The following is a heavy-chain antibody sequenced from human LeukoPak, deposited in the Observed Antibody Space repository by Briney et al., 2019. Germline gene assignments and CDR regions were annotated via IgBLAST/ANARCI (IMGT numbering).Heavy chain of an antibody. CDR1: GFTFSSYS. J-gene: IGHJ4*02. CDR2: ITTSGGAK. V-gene: IGHV3-48*01. Sequence: GGSLRLSCAASGFTFSSYSMNWVRQAPGKGLEWISYITTSGGAKNYADSVKGRFTISRDNSQNTLYLEMNSLRADDTAIYYCAKDHFTGDDYGDYFDLWGQGVLVTVSS. D-gene: IGHD5-12*01. CDR3: AKDHFTGDDYGDYFDL.